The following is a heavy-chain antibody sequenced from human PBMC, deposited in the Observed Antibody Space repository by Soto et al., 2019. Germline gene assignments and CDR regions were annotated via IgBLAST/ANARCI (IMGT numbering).Heavy chain of an antibody. CDR2: VYYTGST. J-gene: IGHJ4*02. CDR3: ARGRTVRNYADDSSDYFYFFDY. V-gene: IGHV4-59*01. Sequence: SETLSLTCTVPGDSISTFYWGWMRQSPGKELEWIGYVYYTGSTNYNPSLKSRVTISVDRSKNQFSLKLTSANAADTAVYYCARGRTVRNYADDSSDYFYFFDYWGQGTQVTVSS. D-gene: IGHD3-22*01. CDR1: GDSISTFY.